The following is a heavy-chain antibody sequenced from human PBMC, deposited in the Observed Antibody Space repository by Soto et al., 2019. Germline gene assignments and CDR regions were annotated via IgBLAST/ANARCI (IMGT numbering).Heavy chain of an antibody. CDR1: GGSISSSSYY. Sequence: SETLSLTCTVSGGSISSSSYYWGWIRQPPGKGLEWIGSIYYSGSTYYNPSLKSRVTISVDTSKNQFSLKLSSVTAADTAVYYCAGGYCTNGVCYNYYYYYMDVWGKGTTVTVSS. D-gene: IGHD2-8*01. V-gene: IGHV4-39*01. CDR2: IYYSGST. J-gene: IGHJ6*03. CDR3: AGGYCTNGVCYNYYYYYMDV.